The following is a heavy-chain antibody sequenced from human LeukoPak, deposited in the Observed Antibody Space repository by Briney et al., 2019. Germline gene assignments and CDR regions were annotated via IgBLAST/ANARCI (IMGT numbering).Heavy chain of an antibody. Sequence: GRSLRLSCAASGFTFSSYAMHWVRQAPGKGLEWVAVISYDGSNKYYADSVKGRFTISRDNSKNTLYLQMNSLRAEDTAVYYCVGSSGYDYWGQGTLVTVSS. V-gene: IGHV3-30*14. J-gene: IGHJ4*02. CDR2: ISYDGSNK. CDR1: GFTFSSYA. CDR3: VGSSGYDY. D-gene: IGHD3-22*01.